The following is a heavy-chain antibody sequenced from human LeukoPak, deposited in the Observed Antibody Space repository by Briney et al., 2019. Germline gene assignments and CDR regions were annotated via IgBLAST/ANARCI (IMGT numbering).Heavy chain of an antibody. CDR1: GFTFSSYA. V-gene: IGHV3-30-3*01. J-gene: IGHJ4*02. CDR3: ARDPDYYDSSGFN. D-gene: IGHD3-22*01. CDR2: ISYDGSNK. Sequence: TGRSLRLSCAASGFTFSSYAMHWVRQAPGKGLEWVAVISYDGSNKYYADSVKGRFTISRDNSKNTLYLQMNSLRAEDTAVYYCARDPDYYDSSGFNWGQGTLVTVSS.